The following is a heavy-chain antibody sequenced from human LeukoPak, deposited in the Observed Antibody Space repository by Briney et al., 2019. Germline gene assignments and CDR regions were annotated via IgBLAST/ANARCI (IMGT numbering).Heavy chain of an antibody. Sequence: SSETLSLTRTVSGGSISSSTHYWGWIRQSPGKGLEWIGSMYNSGSISYNPSLRSRVTITVDTSKNQFSLNFNSVTAADTALYFCARNETSGYFDIWGQGTMVTVSS. CDR1: GGSISSSTHY. J-gene: IGHJ3*02. CDR2: MYNSGSI. D-gene: IGHD3-22*01. CDR3: ARNETSGYFDI. V-gene: IGHV4-39*01.